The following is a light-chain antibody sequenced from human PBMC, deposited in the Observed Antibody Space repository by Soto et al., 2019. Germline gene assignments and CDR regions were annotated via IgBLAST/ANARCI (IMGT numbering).Light chain of an antibody. J-gene: IGKJ1*01. CDR3: QQYYNWWT. V-gene: IGKV3-15*01. CDR2: GAS. CDR1: QSVGSN. Sequence: EIVMAQSPATLSVSPGESATLSCRASQSVGSNLAWYQKKPGQAPRLLIYGASTRVTGIPARFSGSGSGTEFTLTISSLQSEDFAVYHCQQYYNWWTFGQGTKVDIK.